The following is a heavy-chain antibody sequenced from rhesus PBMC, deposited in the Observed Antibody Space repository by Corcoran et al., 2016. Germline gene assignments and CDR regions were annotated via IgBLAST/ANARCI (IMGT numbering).Heavy chain of an antibody. CDR3: ALLEFGY. J-gene: IGHJ4*01. Sequence: QVTLKESGPALVKPTQTLTLTCTFSGFSLSTSGMGGGWIRQPPGKALEWLASIYWDDVKYYSTSLKSRLTISKDTSKNQVVLTMTNMDPVDTATYCCALLEFGYWGQGVLVTVSS. CDR2: IYWDDVK. CDR1: GFSLSTSGMG. V-gene: IGHV2S1*01. D-gene: IGHD3-16*01.